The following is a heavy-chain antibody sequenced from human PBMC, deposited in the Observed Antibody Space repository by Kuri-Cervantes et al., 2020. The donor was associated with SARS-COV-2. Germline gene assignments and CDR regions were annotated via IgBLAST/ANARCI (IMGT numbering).Heavy chain of an antibody. CDR3: ATRPVESGSSTFDY. Sequence: SETLSLTCTVSGGSISSSSYYWGWIRQPPGKGLEWIGSIYISGNAYYNPSLKSRVTISVDTSRNQFSLKLSSVTAADTAVYYCATRPVESGSSTFDYWGQGTLVTVSS. V-gene: IGHV4-39*01. CDR1: GGSISSSSYY. CDR2: IYISGNA. J-gene: IGHJ4*02. D-gene: IGHD1-26*01.